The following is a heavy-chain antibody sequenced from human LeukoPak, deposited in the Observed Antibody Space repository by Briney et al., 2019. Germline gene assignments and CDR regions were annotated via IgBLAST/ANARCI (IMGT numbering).Heavy chain of an antibody. D-gene: IGHD6-13*01. V-gene: IGHV4-4*09. Sequence: PSETLSLTCTVSGGSISSYYWSWIRQPPGKGLEWIGYIYTGGSTNYNPSLKSRVTISVDTSKNQFSLKLSSVTAADTAVYYCARQRKGAAGYYYYMDVWGKGTTVTVSS. J-gene: IGHJ6*03. CDR3: ARQRKGAAGYYYYMDV. CDR1: GGSISSYY. CDR2: IYTGGST.